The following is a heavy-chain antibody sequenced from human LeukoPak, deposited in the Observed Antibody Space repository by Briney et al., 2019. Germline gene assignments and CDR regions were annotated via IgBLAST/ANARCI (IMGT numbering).Heavy chain of an antibody. CDR3: ARLPRYSGYDYGYYYYGMDV. J-gene: IGHJ6*02. CDR1: GYSFTSYW. V-gene: IGHV5-51*01. CDR2: IYPGDSDT. Sequence: GESLKISCKGSGYSFTSYWIGWVRQMPGKGLDWMGIIYPGDSDTRYSPSFQGQVTISADKSISTAYLQWSSLKASDTAMYYCARLPRYSGYDYGYYYYGMDVWGQGTTVTVSS. D-gene: IGHD5-12*01.